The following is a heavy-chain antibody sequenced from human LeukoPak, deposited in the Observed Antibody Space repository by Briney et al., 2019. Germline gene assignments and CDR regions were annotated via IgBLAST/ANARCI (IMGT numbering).Heavy chain of an antibody. CDR2: ISSSSSYI. Sequence: GGSLRLSCAASGFTFDDYAMHWVRQAPGKGLEWVSSISSSSSYIYYADSVKGRFTISRDNAKNSLYLQMNSLRAEDTAVYYCARLRINYGGNSQFYYYYYMDVWGKGTTVTVSS. CDR3: ARLRINYGGNSQFYYYYYMDV. CDR1: GFTFDDYA. V-gene: IGHV3-21*01. J-gene: IGHJ6*03. D-gene: IGHD4-23*01.